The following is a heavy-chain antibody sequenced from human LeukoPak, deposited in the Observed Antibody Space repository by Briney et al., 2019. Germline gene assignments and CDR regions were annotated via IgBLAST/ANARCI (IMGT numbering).Heavy chain of an antibody. V-gene: IGHV3-23*01. Sequence: GGSLRLSCAASGFTFSSYAMSWVRQAPGKGLEWVSAISGSGGSTYYADSVKGRFTISRDNSKNTLYLQMNSLRAEDTAVYYCAKDLGLGYGSGSYRSDYWGQRTLVTVSS. J-gene: IGHJ4*02. CDR2: ISGSGGST. D-gene: IGHD3-10*01. CDR1: GFTFSSYA. CDR3: AKDLGLGYGSGSYRSDY.